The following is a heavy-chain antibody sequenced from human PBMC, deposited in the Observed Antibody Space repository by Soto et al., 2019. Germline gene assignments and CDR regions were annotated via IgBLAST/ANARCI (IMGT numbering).Heavy chain of an antibody. J-gene: IGHJ6*02. CDR2: VSPIFGTA. D-gene: IGHD3-22*01. CDR1: GGTFGSYA. CDR3: ASYYYYSSGYCYPYYYGMDV. Sequence: SVKVSCKASGGTFGSYAISWVRQAPGQGLEWMGGVSPIFGTANYAQKFQGRVTITADKSTSTAYMELSSLRSEDTAVYYCASYYYYSSGYCYPYYYGMDVWGQGTTVTVSS. V-gene: IGHV1-69*06.